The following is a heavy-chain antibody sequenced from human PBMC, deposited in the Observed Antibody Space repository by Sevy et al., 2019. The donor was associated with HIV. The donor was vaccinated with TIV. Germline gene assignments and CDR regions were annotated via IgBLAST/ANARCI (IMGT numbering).Heavy chain of an antibody. CDR1: GFTFSSYG. Sequence: GGSLRLSCAASGFTFSSYGMHWVRQAPGKGLEWVAVISYDGSNKYYADSVKGRFTISRDNSKNTLYLQMNSLRAEDTAVYYCAKDGELDSSGWYGYYYYYGMDVGGEGTTVTV. D-gene: IGHD6-19*01. V-gene: IGHV3-30*18. CDR2: ISYDGSNK. CDR3: AKDGELDSSGWYGYYYYYGMDV. J-gene: IGHJ6*02.